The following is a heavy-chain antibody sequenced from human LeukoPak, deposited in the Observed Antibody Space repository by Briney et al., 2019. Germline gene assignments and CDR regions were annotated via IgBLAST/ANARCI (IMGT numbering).Heavy chain of an antibody. CDR2: ISGSGFNI. V-gene: IGHV3-21*01. CDR1: GFTFSSYT. J-gene: IGHJ2*01. Sequence: GGSLRLSCAASGFTFSSYTMDWVRQAPGKGLEWGSCISGSGFNIYYADSMKGRFTISRDNAKNSLYLQMNSLRAEDTAVYYCTRGGGDFFGSGPGDLWGRGSLLTDSS. D-gene: IGHD3-10*01. CDR3: TRGGGDFFGSGPGDL.